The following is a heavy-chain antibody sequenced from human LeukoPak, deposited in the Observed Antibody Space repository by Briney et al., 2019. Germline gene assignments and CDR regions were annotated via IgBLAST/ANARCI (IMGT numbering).Heavy chain of an antibody. CDR1: GFTFSSYS. D-gene: IGHD3-16*01. V-gene: IGHV3-21*01. CDR2: ISSRSNYI. CDR3: SRDLGYSDYVGYFDY. Sequence: PGGSLRLSCVGSGFTFSSYSMNWVRQAPGKGLEWVSFISSRSNYIYYADSMKGRFTISRDNAKNSLFLQMNSLRAEDTAVYYCSRDLGYSDYVGYFDYWGQGTLVTVSS. J-gene: IGHJ4*02.